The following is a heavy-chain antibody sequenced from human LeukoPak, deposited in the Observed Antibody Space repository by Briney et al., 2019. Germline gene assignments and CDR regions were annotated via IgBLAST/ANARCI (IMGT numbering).Heavy chain of an antibody. CDR3: ARDQLAVAGYYYYGMDV. CDR1: GGTFSSYA. J-gene: IGHJ6*02. Sequence: SVKVSCKASGGTFSSYAISWVRQAPGQGLEWMGGIIPIFGTANYAQKFQGRVTFTADESTSTAYMELSSLRSEDTAVYYCARDQLAVAGYYYYGMDVWGQGTTVTVSS. D-gene: IGHD6-19*01. V-gene: IGHV1-69*13. CDR2: IIPIFGTA.